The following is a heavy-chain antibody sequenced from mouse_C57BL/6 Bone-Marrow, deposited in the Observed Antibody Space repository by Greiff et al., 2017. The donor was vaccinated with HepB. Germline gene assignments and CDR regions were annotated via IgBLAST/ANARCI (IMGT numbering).Heavy chain of an antibody. D-gene: IGHD1-1*01. Sequence: EVKVEVSGGGLVQPGGSMKLSCVASGFTFSNYWMNWVRQSPEKGLEWVAQIRLKADNYATHYAESVKGRFTISRDDSQSSVYLQMNNVRAEDTGIYNCTTFITTVVATPYWGQGTLVTVSA. CDR1: GFTFSNYW. V-gene: IGHV6-3*01. CDR2: IRLKADNYAT. J-gene: IGHJ3*01. CDR3: TTFITTVVATPY.